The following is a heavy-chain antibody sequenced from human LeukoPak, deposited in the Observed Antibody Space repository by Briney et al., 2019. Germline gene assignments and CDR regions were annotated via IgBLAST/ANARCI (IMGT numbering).Heavy chain of an antibody. V-gene: IGHV3-74*01. CDR3: ARGLSYSLEY. CDR1: GFTFNDYW. J-gene: IGHJ4*02. Sequence: PAGSLRLSSAAAGFTFNDYWMHWVRQAPGKGLVWVSRIKGDGSSTTYADSVKGRFTISRDHAKNTLYLQMNSLRAEDTAVYYCARGLSYSLEYWGQGTVVTVSS. D-gene: IGHD3-10*01. CDR2: IKGDGSST.